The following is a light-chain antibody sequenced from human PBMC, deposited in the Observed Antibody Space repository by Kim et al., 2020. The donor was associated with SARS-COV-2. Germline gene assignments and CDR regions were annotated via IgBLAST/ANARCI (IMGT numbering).Light chain of an antibody. V-gene: IGLV4-69*01. J-gene: IGLJ3*02. CDR1: SGHSSYA. CDR2: LNSDGSH. Sequence: ASVKLTCTLSSGHSSYAIAWNQQQPEKGPRYLMKLNSDGSHSKGDGFPDRFSGSSSGAERYLTISSLQSEDEADYCCQTWGTGIWVFGGGTQLTVL. CDR3: QTWGTGIWV.